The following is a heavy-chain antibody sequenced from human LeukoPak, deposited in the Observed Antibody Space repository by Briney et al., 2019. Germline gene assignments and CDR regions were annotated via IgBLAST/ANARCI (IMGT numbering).Heavy chain of an antibody. J-gene: IGHJ6*03. CDR3: ARNNEPDYWYYMDV. Sequence: SVKVSCXASGGTFSSYAISWVRLAPGQGLAWMGGIIPIFGTANYAQKFQGRVTITADESTSTAYMELSSLRSEDTAVYYCARNNEPDYWYYMDVWGKGTTVTVSS. D-gene: IGHD1-14*01. CDR2: IIPIFGTA. V-gene: IGHV1-69*01. CDR1: GGTFSSYA.